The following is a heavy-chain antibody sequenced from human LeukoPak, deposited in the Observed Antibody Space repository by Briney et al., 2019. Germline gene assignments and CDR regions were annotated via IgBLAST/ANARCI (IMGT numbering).Heavy chain of an antibody. Sequence: GGSLRLSCAASGFTFSSYWMTWVRQAPGKGVGWVSNINGDGSIEHYVHSVRGRFSIFRDNPKDALYLQMNSLRVDDTAIYYCARAPIVGDTGGGDYWGQATLVTVYS. V-gene: IGHV3-7*01. CDR1: GFTFSSYW. J-gene: IGHJ4*02. CDR3: ARAPIVGDTGGGDY. D-gene: IGHD1-26*01. CDR2: INGDGSIE.